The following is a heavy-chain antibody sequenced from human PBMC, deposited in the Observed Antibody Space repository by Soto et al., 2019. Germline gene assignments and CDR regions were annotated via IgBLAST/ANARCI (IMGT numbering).Heavy chain of an antibody. CDR2: IKSKTDGGTT. Sequence: PGGSLRLSCAASGFTFSNAWMNWVRQAPGKGLEWVGRIKSKTDGGTTDYTAPVKGRFTISRDDSKNKLYLQMNSLKTEDTAVYYCTTDPRGMIVVVNYYYGMDVWGQGTTVTVSS. V-gene: IGHV3-15*07. CDR3: TTDPRGMIVVVNYYYGMDV. J-gene: IGHJ6*02. D-gene: IGHD3-22*01. CDR1: GFTFSNAW.